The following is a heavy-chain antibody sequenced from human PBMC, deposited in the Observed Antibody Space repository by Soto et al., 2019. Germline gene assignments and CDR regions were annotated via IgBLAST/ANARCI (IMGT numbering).Heavy chain of an antibody. V-gene: IGHV4-39*01. CDR1: GGSISSSSYY. Sequence: QLQLQESGPGLVKPSETLSLTCTVSGGSISSSSYYWGWIRQPPGKGLEWIGSIYYSGSTYYNPPLKSRVTISVDTSKNQFSLKLSSVTAADTAVYYCARQGRGVADYWGQGTLVTVSS. D-gene: IGHD3-10*01. CDR2: IYYSGST. J-gene: IGHJ4*02. CDR3: ARQGRGVADY.